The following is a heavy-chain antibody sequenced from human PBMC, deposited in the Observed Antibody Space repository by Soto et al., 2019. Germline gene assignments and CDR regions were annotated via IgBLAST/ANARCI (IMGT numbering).Heavy chain of an antibody. CDR3: ARDSAERSSWFNWFDP. CDR1: GDSVSSNSAA. Sequence: PSQTLSLTCAISGDSVSSNSAAWNWIRQSPSRGLEWLGRTYYRSKWYNDYAVSVKSRITINPDTSKNQFSLQLNSVTPEDTAVYYCARDSAERSSWFNWFDPWGQGTLVTVSS. CDR2: TYYRSKWYN. V-gene: IGHV6-1*01. J-gene: IGHJ5*02. D-gene: IGHD6-13*01.